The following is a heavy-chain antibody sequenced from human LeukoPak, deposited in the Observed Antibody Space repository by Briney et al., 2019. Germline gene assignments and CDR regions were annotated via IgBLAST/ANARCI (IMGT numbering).Heavy chain of an antibody. V-gene: IGHV3-11*01. CDR2: ISNIGTTT. J-gene: IGHJ4*02. CDR3: ACDFRYLGHDF. D-gene: IGHD2-21*02. Sequence: GGSLRLSCTASAFTLGDWYMSWIRQAPGKGLEWISYISNIGTTTYYAESVKGRFTISRDNAKNSLYLQMNSLRAEDTAVYYCACDFRYLGHDFWGQGTLVAVSS. CDR1: AFTLGDWY.